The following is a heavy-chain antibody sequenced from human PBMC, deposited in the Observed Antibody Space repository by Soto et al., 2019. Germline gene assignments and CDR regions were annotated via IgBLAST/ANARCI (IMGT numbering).Heavy chain of an antibody. CDR1: GFTFSSYG. CDR2: ISYDGSNK. CDR3: AKEGETTVTTLHY. Sequence: QVQLVESGGGVVQPGRSLRLSCAASGFTFSSYGMHWVRQAPGKGLEWVAVISYDGSNKYYADSVKGRFTISRDNSKNTQYLQMNSLRAEDTAVYYCAKEGETTVTTLHYWGQGTLVTVSS. D-gene: IGHD4-17*01. V-gene: IGHV3-30*18. J-gene: IGHJ4*02.